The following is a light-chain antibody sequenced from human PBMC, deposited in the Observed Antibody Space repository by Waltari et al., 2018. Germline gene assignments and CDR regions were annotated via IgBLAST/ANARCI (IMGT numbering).Light chain of an antibody. V-gene: IGLV2-14*03. CDR3: SSYISSSTLEL. J-gene: IGLJ2*01. CDR2: VVS. CDR1: SSYVGCYNY. Sequence: QSALTQPASVSGSPGQSITISCTGTSSYVGCYNYVSWYQQHPGKAPKLMVFVVSTRPSGVSNRFSGAKSGNTASLTISGLQAEDEADYYCSSYISSSTLELFGGGTSLTVL.